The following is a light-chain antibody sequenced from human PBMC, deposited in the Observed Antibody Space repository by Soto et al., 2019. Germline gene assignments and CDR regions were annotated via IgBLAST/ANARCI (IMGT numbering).Light chain of an antibody. CDR3: QKYNSGPPVT. V-gene: IGKV1-27*01. CDR2: AAS. CDR1: QGISNY. Sequence: DIQMTQSPASLSASVGDRVTITCPESQGISNYSARYQQKPGQVPKLLIYAASTLQSGVPSRVGVSGAGTDFNLTISSLQAEDVGRYYCQKYNSGPPVTFGLGTKVDIK. J-gene: IGKJ3*01.